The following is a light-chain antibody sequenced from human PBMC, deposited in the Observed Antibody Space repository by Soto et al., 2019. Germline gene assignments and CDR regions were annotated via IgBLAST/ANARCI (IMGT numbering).Light chain of an antibody. CDR1: ESIANY. Sequence: DIPMTQSPSSLSASVGDRVTITCRASESIANYLNWYQQKPGKAPNLLIYAASTLQTGVPSRFSGSGSGTDFTLTISSLQTEDFATYVCQQSYISPYTFGQGTKLDI. CDR3: QQSYISPYT. CDR2: AAS. J-gene: IGKJ2*01. V-gene: IGKV1-39*01.